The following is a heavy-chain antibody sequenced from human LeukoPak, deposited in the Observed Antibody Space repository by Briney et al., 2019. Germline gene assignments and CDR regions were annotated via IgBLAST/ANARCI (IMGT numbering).Heavy chain of an antibody. D-gene: IGHD2-2*01. J-gene: IGHJ4*02. CDR3: ARTSEVTRPFDY. V-gene: IGHV3-30*04. CDR2: ISYDGSNK. CDR1: GFTFSSYA. Sequence: GGSLRLSCAASGFTFSSYAMHWVRQAPGKGLEWVAVISYDGSNKYYADSVKGRFTISRDNSKNTLYLQMNSLRAEDTAVYYCARTSEVTRPFDYWGQGTLVTVSS.